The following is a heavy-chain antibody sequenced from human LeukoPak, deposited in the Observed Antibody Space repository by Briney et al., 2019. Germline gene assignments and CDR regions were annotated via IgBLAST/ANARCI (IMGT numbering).Heavy chain of an antibody. Sequence: SETLSLTCTVSGGSISSYYWSWIRQPPGKGLEWIGYIYYSGSTNYNPSLKSRVTISVDTSKNQFSLKLSSVTAADTAVCYCARGLTLRFSEWLPTYYCMDVWGKGTTVTVSS. CDR3: ARGLTLRFSEWLPTYYCMDV. CDR2: IYYSGST. CDR1: GGSISSYY. D-gene: IGHD3-3*01. J-gene: IGHJ6*03. V-gene: IGHV4-59*01.